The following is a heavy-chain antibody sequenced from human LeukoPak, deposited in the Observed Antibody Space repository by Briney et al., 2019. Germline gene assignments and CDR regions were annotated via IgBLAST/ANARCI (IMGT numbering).Heavy chain of an antibody. Sequence: PSETVFINFNVSGYSISSGYYWGWIRQPPGKGLEWIGSIYHSGSTYYNPSLKSRVTISVDTSKNQFSLKLRSVTAADTAVYYCARVTGYMIEDYFDYWGQGTLATVSS. V-gene: IGHV4-38-2*02. CDR2: IYHSGST. CDR3: ARVTGYMIEDYFDY. J-gene: IGHJ4*02. D-gene: IGHD3-22*01. CDR1: GYSISSGYY.